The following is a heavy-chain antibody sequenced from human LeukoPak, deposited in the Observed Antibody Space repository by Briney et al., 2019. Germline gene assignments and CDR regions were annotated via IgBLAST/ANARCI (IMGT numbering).Heavy chain of an antibody. J-gene: IGHJ4*02. CDR3: ARAHEGYDILTGYSYYFDY. CDR1: GYTFTSYY. D-gene: IGHD3-9*01. V-gene: IGHV1-46*01. Sequence: ASVKVSCKASGYTFTSYYMHWVRQAPGQGLEWMGIINPSGGSTSYAQKFQGRVTMTRDTSTSTVYMELSSLRSEDTAVYYCARAHEGYDILTGYSYYFDYWGQGTLVTVSS. CDR2: INPSGGST.